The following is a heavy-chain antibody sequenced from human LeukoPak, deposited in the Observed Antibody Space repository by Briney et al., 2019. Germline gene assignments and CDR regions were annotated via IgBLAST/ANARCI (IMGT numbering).Heavy chain of an antibody. V-gene: IGHV4-61*02. Sequence: PSQTLSLTCTVSGGSISSGSYYWSWIRQPAGKGLEWIGRIYSSGSTNYNPSLKSRVTISVDTSKNQFSLKLSSVTAADTAVYYCARGGMGIAVAADWGQGTLVTVSS. D-gene: IGHD6-19*01. CDR1: GGSISSGSYY. J-gene: IGHJ4*02. CDR2: IYSSGST. CDR3: ARGGMGIAVAAD.